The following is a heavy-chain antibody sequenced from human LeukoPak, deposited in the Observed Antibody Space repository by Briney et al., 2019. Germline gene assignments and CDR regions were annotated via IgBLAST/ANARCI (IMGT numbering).Heavy chain of an antibody. CDR3: ARDRSTGYYDSSGYGI. Sequence: SETLSLTCTVSGGPISSYYWSWIRQPPGKGLEWIGYIYYSGSTNYNPSLKSRVTISVDTSKNQFSLKLSSVTAADTAVYYCARDRSTGYYDSSGYGIWGQGTLVTVSS. J-gene: IGHJ4*02. V-gene: IGHV4-59*01. D-gene: IGHD3-22*01. CDR1: GGPISSYY. CDR2: IYYSGST.